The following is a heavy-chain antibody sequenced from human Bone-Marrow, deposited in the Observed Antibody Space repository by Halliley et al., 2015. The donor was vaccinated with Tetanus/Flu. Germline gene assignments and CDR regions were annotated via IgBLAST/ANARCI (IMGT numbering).Heavy chain of an antibody. CDR3: ARRAYCTSTSCYDAFDF. J-gene: IGHJ3*01. V-gene: IGHV4-59*08. D-gene: IGHD2-2*01. CDR1: GDSFSRYY. CDR2: IHSSGST. Sequence: LRLSCTVSGDSFSRYYWSWIRQPPGKGLEWIAYIHSSGSTNYSPSLKSRVTISMDTSKSQFSLKLTSVSASDTAVYYCARRAYCTSTSCYDAFDFWGQGTMVTVSS.